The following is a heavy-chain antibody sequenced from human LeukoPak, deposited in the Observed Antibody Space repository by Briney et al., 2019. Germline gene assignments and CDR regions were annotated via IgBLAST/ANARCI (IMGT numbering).Heavy chain of an antibody. D-gene: IGHD2-2*03. V-gene: IGHV3-30*19. CDR1: GFTFSSYG. Sequence: GGSLRLSCAASGFTFSSYGMHWVRQAPGKGLEWVAVISYDGSNKYYADSVKGRFTISRDNSKNTLYLQMNSLRAEDTAVYYCARVNLDIVVYMDVWGKGTTVTVSS. CDR3: ARVNLDIVVYMDV. CDR2: ISYDGSNK. J-gene: IGHJ6*04.